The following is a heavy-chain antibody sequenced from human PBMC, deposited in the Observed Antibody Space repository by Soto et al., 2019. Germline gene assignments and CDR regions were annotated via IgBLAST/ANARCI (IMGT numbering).Heavy chain of an antibody. CDR3: ARGGSSSSGDYYYYGMEV. Sequence: ESLEISCKGSGYNFTSYWINCVRQMPGKGLEWMGMIDPSDSYTNYSPSFQGHVTISADKSISNAYLQWRSLKASDTAMYYCARGGSSSSGDYYYYGMEVWGKGTKVTVSP. V-gene: IGHV5-10-1*01. J-gene: IGHJ6*04. CDR1: GYNFTSYW. D-gene: IGHD6-6*01. CDR2: IDPSDSYT.